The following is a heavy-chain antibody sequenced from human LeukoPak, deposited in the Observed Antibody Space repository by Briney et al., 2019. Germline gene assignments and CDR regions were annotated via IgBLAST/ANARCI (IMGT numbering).Heavy chain of an antibody. D-gene: IGHD2-21*01. V-gene: IGHV3-23*01. J-gene: IGHJ4*02. CDR3: AKDFRIGYSAHFDY. CDR1: GFTFRSHA. Sequence: SGGSLRLSCVGSGFTFRSHAMSWVRQAPEKGLEFVSGIYENGGTTYYADSVEGRFSISRDNSKNTLYLQMDSLRGEDTAVYYCAKDFRIGYSAHFDYWGQGALVTVSS. CDR2: IYENGGTT.